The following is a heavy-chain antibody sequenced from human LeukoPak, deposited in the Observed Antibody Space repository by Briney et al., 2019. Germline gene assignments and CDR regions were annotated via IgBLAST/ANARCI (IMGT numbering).Heavy chain of an antibody. CDR2: IYYSGST. V-gene: IGHV4-59*01. CDR3: ARGPGSRYLEY. CDR1: GGSINTYY. D-gene: IGHD3-10*01. Sequence: KSSETLSLTCTVSGGSINTYYGSWIRQPPGKGLEWIGYIYYSGSTKYNPSLERRISISVDTSKNQFSLRLSSVTAADRAVYYCARGPGSRYLEYWGQGILVTVSS. J-gene: IGHJ4*02.